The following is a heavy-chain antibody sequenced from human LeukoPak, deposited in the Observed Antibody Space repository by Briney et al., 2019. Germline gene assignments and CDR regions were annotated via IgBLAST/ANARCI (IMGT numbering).Heavy chain of an antibody. D-gene: IGHD3-22*01. Sequence: PGGSLRLSCAASGFSFSSNAMHWVRQAPGKGLEYVSGISSNGGSTDYANSVKGRFTISRDNSKKTLYLQMGSLRAEDMAVYYCASSYYFDKSGYYPFDYWGQGTLVTVSS. CDR1: GFSFSSNA. CDR3: ASSYYFDKSGYYPFDY. V-gene: IGHV3-64*01. J-gene: IGHJ4*02. CDR2: ISSNGGST.